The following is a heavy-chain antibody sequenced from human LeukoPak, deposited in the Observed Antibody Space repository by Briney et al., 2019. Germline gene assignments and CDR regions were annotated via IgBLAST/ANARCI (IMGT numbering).Heavy chain of an antibody. D-gene: IGHD2-15*01. J-gene: IGHJ5*02. Sequence: LGESLKISCKGSGYSFTSYWIGWVRQMPGKGLEWMGIIYPGDSDTRYSPSFQGQVTISADKSISTAYLQWSSLKASDTAMYYCARHAGEFAVVVVAATLNGWFDPWGQGTLVTVSS. V-gene: IGHV5-51*01. CDR1: GYSFTSYW. CDR2: IYPGDSDT. CDR3: ARHAGEFAVVVVAATLNGWFDP.